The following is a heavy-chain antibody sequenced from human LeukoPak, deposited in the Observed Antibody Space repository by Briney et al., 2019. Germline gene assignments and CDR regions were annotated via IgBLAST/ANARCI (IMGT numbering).Heavy chain of an antibody. V-gene: IGHV1-2*02. Sequence: GASVKVSCKASGYTFTGYYLHWVRQAPGQGLEWMGWIDPNSGDTNYAKKFRGRVTMTRDTSMTTAYMELSRLRSDDTAVYYCARDPGNSRQWLANWFDPWGQGTLVTVSS. J-gene: IGHJ5*02. CDR2: IDPNSGDT. CDR1: GYTFTGYY. D-gene: IGHD6-19*01. CDR3: ARDPGNSRQWLANWFDP.